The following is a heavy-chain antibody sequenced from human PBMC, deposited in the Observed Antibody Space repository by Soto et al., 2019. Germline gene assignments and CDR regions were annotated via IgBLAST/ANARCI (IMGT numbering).Heavy chain of an antibody. CDR1: GGSISSGSYS. Sequence: QLQLQESGSGLVKPAQTLSLTGAVSGGSISSGSYSWSWIRQPPGKGLEWIGYMYHSWSTYYNPSLKSRVTISIDRSKNQFSLKLSSVTAADTAVYYCARVPDYWGQGILVTVSS. V-gene: IGHV4-30-2*01. D-gene: IGHD2-2*01. CDR3: ARVPDY. J-gene: IGHJ4*02. CDR2: MYHSWST.